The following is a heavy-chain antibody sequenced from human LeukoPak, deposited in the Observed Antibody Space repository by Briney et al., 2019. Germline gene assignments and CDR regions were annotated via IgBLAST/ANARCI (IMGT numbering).Heavy chain of an antibody. CDR1: EFTFSSYA. CDR2: ISYDGRNK. J-gene: IGHJ4*02. CDR3: ARGMDYDILAGPPDY. Sequence: PGGSLRLSCAASEFTFSSYAMHWVGQAPDKGLEWVALISYDGRNKDYADSVKGRFTISRDNPKNSLYLQMNSLRGEDTAVYYCARGMDYDILAGPPDYWGEATLVTVSS. D-gene: IGHD3-9*01. V-gene: IGHV3-30*04.